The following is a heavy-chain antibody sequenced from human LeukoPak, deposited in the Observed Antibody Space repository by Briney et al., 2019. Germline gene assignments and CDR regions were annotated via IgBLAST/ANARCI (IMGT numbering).Heavy chain of an antibody. V-gene: IGHV4-59*01. CDR3: ARDRRRELLHAFDI. CDR1: GGSISSYY. CDR2: IYNTGST. J-gene: IGHJ3*02. Sequence: PSETLSLTCTVSGGSISSYYWSWIRQLPGKGLEWIAYIYNTGSTNYNPSLKSRVTISIDTSRNQFSLKLSSVTAADTAVYYCARDRRRELLHAFDIWGQGTMVTVSS. D-gene: IGHD1-26*01.